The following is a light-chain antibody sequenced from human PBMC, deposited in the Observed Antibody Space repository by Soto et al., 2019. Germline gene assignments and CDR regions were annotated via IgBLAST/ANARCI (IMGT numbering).Light chain of an antibody. CDR3: QQYNSYSLIT. J-gene: IGKJ5*01. V-gene: IGKV1-5*03. Sequence: IQTTHSPSTLSASVGHRVTITCRSWKGISSWLAWYQHRRGKGPKLLIYKASSLESGVPSRFSCSAAGTEFTLTISSLQPDDFATYYCQQYNSYSLITFGQGTRLEIK. CDR1: KGISSW. CDR2: KAS.